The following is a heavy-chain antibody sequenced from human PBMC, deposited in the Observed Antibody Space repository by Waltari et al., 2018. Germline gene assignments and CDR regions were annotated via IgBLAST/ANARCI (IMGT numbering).Heavy chain of an antibody. J-gene: IGHJ4*02. V-gene: IGHV3-7*01. D-gene: IGHD5-12*01. CDR2: IKQDGSEK. Sequence: EVQLVESGGGLVQPGGSLRLSCAASGFTFSSYWMSWVRQAPGKGLEWVANIKQDGSEKYYVDSVKGRFTISRDNAKNSLYLQMNSLRAEDTAVYYCARTGVKWLRFGYFDYWGQGTLVTVSS. CDR3: ARTGVKWLRFGYFDY. CDR1: GFTFSSYW.